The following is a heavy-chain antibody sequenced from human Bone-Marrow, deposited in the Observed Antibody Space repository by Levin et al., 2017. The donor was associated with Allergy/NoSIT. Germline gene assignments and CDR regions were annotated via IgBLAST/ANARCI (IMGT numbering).Heavy chain of an antibody. CDR2: ISYSEST. Sequence: SSETLSLTCTVSSGSVRHFYWSWIRQPPGKGLEWIGYISYSESTNYNPSLKGRVTISLDTSKNQFSLTLTSLTAADTAIYYCAREGWGDAAMVEGMDVWGQGTTVTVS. V-gene: IGHV4-59*02. CDR1: SGSVRHFY. D-gene: IGHD5-18*01. J-gene: IGHJ6*02. CDR3: AREGWGDAAMVEGMDV.